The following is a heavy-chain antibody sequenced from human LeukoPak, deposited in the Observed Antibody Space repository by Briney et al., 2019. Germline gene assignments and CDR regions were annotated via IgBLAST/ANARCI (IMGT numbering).Heavy chain of an antibody. V-gene: IGHV3-21*01. CDR3: ARVAYDSTCGQFDY. J-gene: IGHJ4*02. CDR1: GFTFSSYS. CDR2: ISSSSSYI. D-gene: IGHD3-22*01. Sequence: GGSLRLSCAASGFTFSSYSMSWVRQAPGKGLEWVSSISSSSSYIYYADSVKGRFTISRDNAKNSLYLQMNSLRAEDTAVYYCARVAYDSTCGQFDYWGQGTLVTVSS.